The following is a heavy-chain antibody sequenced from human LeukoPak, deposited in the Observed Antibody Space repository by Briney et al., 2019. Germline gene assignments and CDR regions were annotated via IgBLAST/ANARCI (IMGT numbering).Heavy chain of an antibody. V-gene: IGHV4-59*08. D-gene: IGHD3-10*01. Sequence: PSETLSLTCSVSGGSIRSYSWSWIRQPPGKGLEWIGHIYYSGNTIYNPSLETRLIMSLGTSKNEFSLRLTSVTAADTAVYFCATSTPIYRLSGNLGGFFSDSWGPGMLVTVSS. CDR3: ATSTPIYRLSGNLGGFFSDS. CDR2: IYYSGNT. CDR1: GGSIRSYS. J-gene: IGHJ4*02.